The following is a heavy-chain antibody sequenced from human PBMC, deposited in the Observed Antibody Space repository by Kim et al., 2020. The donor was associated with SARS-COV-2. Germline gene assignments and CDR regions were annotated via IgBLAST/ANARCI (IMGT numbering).Heavy chain of an antibody. CDR2: IGGSGEST. CDR3: AKVPVAAGNYYYYGMDV. CDR1: GFTFSSYG. V-gene: IGHV3-23*01. D-gene: IGHD6-13*01. Sequence: GGSLRLSCAASGFTFSSYGMSWVRQTPGKGLEWVSGIGGSGESTYYADSVKGRFIISRDNSKNTLYLQMNSLRAEDTALYYCAKVPVAAGNYYYYGMDVWGQGTTVTVSS. J-gene: IGHJ6*02.